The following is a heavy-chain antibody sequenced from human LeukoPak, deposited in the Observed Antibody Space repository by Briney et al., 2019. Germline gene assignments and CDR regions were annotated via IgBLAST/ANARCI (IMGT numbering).Heavy chain of an antibody. CDR1: GGSINSTNYN. D-gene: IGHD3-10*01. CDR2: VYYSGLT. V-gene: IGHV4-39*07. Sequence: SETLSLTCTVSGGSINSTNYNWGWIRQPPRRGPEWLASVYYSGLTYYNSSLESRVSISIDTSKNQFSLKLTSVTAADTAVYYCARVAYGSGSRLIDCWGQGTLVTISS. J-gene: IGHJ4*02. CDR3: ARVAYGSGSRLIDC.